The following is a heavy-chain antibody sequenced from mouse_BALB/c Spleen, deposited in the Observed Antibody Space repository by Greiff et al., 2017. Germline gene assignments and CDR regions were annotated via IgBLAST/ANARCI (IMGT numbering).Heavy chain of an antibody. D-gene: IGHD4-1*01. Sequence: EVKLVESGGGLVQPGGSRKLSCAASGFAFSSYDMSWVRQTPEKRLEWVAYISSGGGSTYYPDTVKGRFTISRDNAKNTLYLQMSSLKSEDTAMYYCARQGAGSYAMDYWGQGTSVTVSS. CDR1: GFAFSSYD. J-gene: IGHJ4*01. CDR3: ARQGAGSYAMDY. V-gene: IGHV5-12-1*01. CDR2: ISSGGGST.